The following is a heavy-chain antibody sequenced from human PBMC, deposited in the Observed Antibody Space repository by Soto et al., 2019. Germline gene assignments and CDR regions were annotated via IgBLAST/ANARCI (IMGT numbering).Heavy chain of an antibody. CDR1: GFTFSSYA. V-gene: IGHV3-23*01. CDR3: AKDRGCSGGACYFDY. Sequence: EVQLLASGGGLVQPGGSLRLSCAASGFTFSSYAMSWVRQAPGKGLEWVSTISGSGGSTYYADSVKGRFTISRDNSKNTLYLQMNSLRAEDTAVYYCAKDRGCSGGACYFDYWGQGTLVTVSS. CDR2: ISGSGGST. J-gene: IGHJ4*02. D-gene: IGHD2-15*01.